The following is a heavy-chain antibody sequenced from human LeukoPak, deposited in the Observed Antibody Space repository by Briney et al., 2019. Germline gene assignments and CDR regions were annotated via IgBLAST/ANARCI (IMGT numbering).Heavy chain of an antibody. CDR2: MNPNSGNT. CDR1: GYTFTSYD. CDR3: ARGVVVVPAAIKSYYYYYGMDV. V-gene: IGHV1-8*01. D-gene: IGHD2-2*02. Sequence: SVKVSCKASGYTFTSYDINWVRQATGQGLEWMGWMNPNSGNTGYAQKFQGRVTMTRNTSISTAYMELSSLRSEDTVVYYCARGVVVVPAAIKSYYYYYGMDVWGQGTTVTVSS. J-gene: IGHJ6*02.